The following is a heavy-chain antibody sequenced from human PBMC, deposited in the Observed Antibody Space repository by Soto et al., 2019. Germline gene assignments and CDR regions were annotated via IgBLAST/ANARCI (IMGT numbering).Heavy chain of an antibody. V-gene: IGHV3-23*01. CDR1: GFTFSSYA. D-gene: IGHD6-19*01. J-gene: IGHJ4*02. Sequence: GGSLRLSCAASGFTFSSYAMSWVRQAPGKGLEWVSAISGSGGSTYYADSVKGRFTISRDNSKNTLYLQMNGLRAEDTAVYYCAKDVDPQQWLVQFFDYWGQGTLVTVSS. CDR2: ISGSGGST. CDR3: AKDVDPQQWLVQFFDY.